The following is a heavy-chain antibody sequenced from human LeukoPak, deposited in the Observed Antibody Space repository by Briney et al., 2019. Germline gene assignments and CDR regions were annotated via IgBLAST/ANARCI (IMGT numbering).Heavy chain of an antibody. CDR3: ARDYGDYGRGHFDY. V-gene: IGHV3-21*01. J-gene: IGHJ4*02. Sequence: GGSLGLSCAASGFTFSSYSMNWVRQAPGKGLEWVSSISSSSSYIYYADSVKGRFTISRDNAKNSLYLQMNSLRAEDTAVYYCARDYGDYGRGHFDYWGQGTLVTVSS. CDR2: ISSSSSYI. CDR1: GFTFSSYS. D-gene: IGHD4-17*01.